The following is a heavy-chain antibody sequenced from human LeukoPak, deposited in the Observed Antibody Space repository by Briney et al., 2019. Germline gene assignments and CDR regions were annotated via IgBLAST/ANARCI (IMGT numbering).Heavy chain of an antibody. CDR3: ASTFGADAFDI. V-gene: IGHV3-21*01. CDR1: GFTFSSYA. CDR2: ISSSSSYI. D-gene: IGHD2/OR15-2a*01. J-gene: IGHJ3*02. Sequence: GGSLRLSCAASGFTFSSYAMSWVRQAPGKGLEWVSSISSSSSYIYYADSVKGRFTISRDNAKNSLYLQMNSLRAEDTAVYYCASTFGADAFDIWGQGTMVTVSS.